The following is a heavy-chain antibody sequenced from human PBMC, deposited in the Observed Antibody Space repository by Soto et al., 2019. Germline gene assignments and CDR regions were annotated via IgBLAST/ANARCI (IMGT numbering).Heavy chain of an antibody. J-gene: IGHJ4*02. Sequence: EVQLVESGGGLVQPGRSLRLSCAASGFTFDDYAMHWVRQAPGKGLEWVSSINWNSGSLGYAESVKGRFTITRDNAKNSLYLQMNSLRAEDTALYYCAKDDYSSSSGMDYWGQGTLVTVSS. CDR3: AKDDYSSSSGMDY. CDR1: GFTFDDYA. V-gene: IGHV3-9*01. CDR2: INWNSGSL. D-gene: IGHD6-6*01.